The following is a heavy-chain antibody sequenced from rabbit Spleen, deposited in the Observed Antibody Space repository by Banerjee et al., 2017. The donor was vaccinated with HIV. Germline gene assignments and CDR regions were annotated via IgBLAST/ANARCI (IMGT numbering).Heavy chain of an antibody. V-gene: IGHV1S40*01. D-gene: IGHD4-2*01. CDR2: IYAGSSGST. CDR1: GFSFSSSYY. Sequence: QSLEESGGGLVQPEGSLTLTCTASGFSFSSSYYMCWVRQAPGKGLEWIACIYAGSSGSTVYTSWAKGRFTTSKTSSTTVTLQMTSLTVADTATYFCARFAENDNYWETFHLWGPGTLVTVS. CDR3: ARFAENDNYWETFHL. J-gene: IGHJ4*01.